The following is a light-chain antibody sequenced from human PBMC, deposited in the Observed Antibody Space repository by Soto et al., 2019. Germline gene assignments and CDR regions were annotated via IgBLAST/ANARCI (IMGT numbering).Light chain of an antibody. J-gene: IGLJ3*02. CDR1: NSNIGAGYD. CDR2: GSI. V-gene: IGLV1-40*01. Sequence: QSVLTQPPSVSGAPGQRVTIFCTGSNSNIGAGYDVHWYQQLPGTAPKLLIFGSINRPSGVPDRFSGSKSGTSASLAITGLQAEDEAEYYCQSYDTGLIGWQFGGGTKLTVL. CDR3: QSYDTGLIGWQ.